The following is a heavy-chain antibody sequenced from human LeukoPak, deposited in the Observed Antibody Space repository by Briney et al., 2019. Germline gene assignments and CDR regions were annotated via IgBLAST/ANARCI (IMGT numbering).Heavy chain of an antibody. Sequence: SETLSLTCTVSGDSIISSDYYWGWIRQPPGKGLGWIGTISYSGSTYYNPSLQSRVTISVDTSKNQFPLELSSVTAADTAVYYCARGSRRLADFHYWGQGTLVTVSS. CDR3: ARGSRRLADFHY. D-gene: IGHD1-26*01. CDR2: ISYSGST. V-gene: IGHV4-39*01. CDR1: GDSIISSDYY. J-gene: IGHJ4*02.